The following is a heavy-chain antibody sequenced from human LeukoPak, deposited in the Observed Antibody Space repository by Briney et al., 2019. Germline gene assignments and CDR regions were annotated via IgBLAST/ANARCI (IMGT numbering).Heavy chain of an antibody. J-gene: IGHJ4*02. CDR2: IYYSGSS. CDR3: ARASYEYGDYYFDY. D-gene: IGHD4-17*01. V-gene: IGHV4-31*03. CDR1: GGSISSSSYY. Sequence: SETLSLTCTVSGGSISSSSYYGGWIRQPPGKGLEWIGYIYYSGSSYYTPSLQSRVTMSVDMSKNQFSLKLSSVTAADTAVYYCARASYEYGDYYFDYWGQGTLVTVSS.